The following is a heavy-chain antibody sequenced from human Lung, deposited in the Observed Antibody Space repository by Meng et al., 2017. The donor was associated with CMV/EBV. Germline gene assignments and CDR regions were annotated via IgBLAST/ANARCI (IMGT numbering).Heavy chain of an antibody. V-gene: IGHV1-18*01. J-gene: IGHJ4*02. CDR3: ARGGDYGDFHDPFEY. CDR2: ISADNQNT. CDR1: RNFFTRHA. D-gene: IGHD4-17*01. Sequence: ASVKVSCKAPRNFFTRHAITWVRQAPGQGLEWMGWISADNQNTNLIQKFQGRITLTTDTSTSTAYMELRSLRSDDTAVYYCARGGDYGDFHDPFEYXGQGTLVTVSS.